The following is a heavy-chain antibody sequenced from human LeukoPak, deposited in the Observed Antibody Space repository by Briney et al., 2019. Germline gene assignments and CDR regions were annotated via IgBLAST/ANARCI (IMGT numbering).Heavy chain of an antibody. CDR2: INNNGGST. CDR1: GFTFSIYT. CDR3: VRLGYCTGTRCYLDY. V-gene: IGHV3-64D*06. D-gene: IGHD2-8*02. Sequence: GGSLRLSCSASGFTFSIYTMHWVRHTPGKGLESVSAINNNGGSTYYADSVKGRFTISRDNSRNTLYLQMSSLRAEDTAVYYCVRLGYCTGTRCYLDYWGQGTLVTVSS. J-gene: IGHJ4*02.